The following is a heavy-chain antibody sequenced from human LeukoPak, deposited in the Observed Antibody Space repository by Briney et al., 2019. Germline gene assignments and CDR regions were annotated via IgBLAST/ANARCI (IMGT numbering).Heavy chain of an antibody. CDR1: GYSFTSYW. J-gene: IGHJ6*02. CDR2: IYPGDSDT. V-gene: IGHV5-51*01. Sequence: GESLKISWKGSGYSFTSYWIGWVRQMPGKGLEWMGIIYPGDSDTRYSPSFQGQVTISADKSISTAYLQWNSLKASDTAIYYCTRRTTRPYSSSWYNYGMDVWGQGTTVTVSS. D-gene: IGHD6-13*01. CDR3: TRRTTRPYSSSWYNYGMDV.